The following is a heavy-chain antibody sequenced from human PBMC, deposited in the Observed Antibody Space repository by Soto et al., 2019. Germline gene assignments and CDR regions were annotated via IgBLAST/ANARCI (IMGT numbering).Heavy chain of an antibody. CDR2: INHSGST. CDR3: ARGHPLDSSSWMVRYYYYMDV. J-gene: IGHJ6*03. D-gene: IGHD6-13*01. Sequence: QVQLQQWGAGLLKPSETLSLTCAVYGGSFSGYYWSWIRQPPGKGLEWIGEINHSGSTNYNPSLKSRVTIPVDTYKNQFSLKLSSVTAADTAVYYCARGHPLDSSSWMVRYYYYMDVWGKGTTVTVSS. CDR1: GGSFSGYY. V-gene: IGHV4-34*01.